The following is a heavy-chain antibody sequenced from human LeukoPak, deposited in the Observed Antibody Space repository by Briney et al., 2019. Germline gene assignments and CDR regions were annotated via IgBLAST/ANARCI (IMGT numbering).Heavy chain of an antibody. V-gene: IGHV3-33*01. CDR1: GFTFSSYG. CDR2: IWYDGSNK. J-gene: IGHJ5*02. D-gene: IGHD6-13*01. CDR3: ARDYYAIAAAGNWFDP. Sequence: GGSLRLSCAASGFTFSSYGMHWVRQAPGKGLEWVAVIWYDGSNKYYADSVKGRFTISRDNSKNTLYLQMNSLRAEDTAVYYCARDYYAIAAAGNWFDPWGQGTLVTVSS.